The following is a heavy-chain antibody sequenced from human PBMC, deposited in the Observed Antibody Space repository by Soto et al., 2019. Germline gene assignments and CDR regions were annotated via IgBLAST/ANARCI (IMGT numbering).Heavy chain of an antibody. CDR2: INHSGST. CDR1: GGSFSGYY. Sequence: PSETLSLTCAVYGGSFSGYYWSWIRQPPGKGLEWIGEINHSGSTNYNPSLKSRVTISVDTSKNQFSLKLSSVTAADTAVYYCARLVGRYDILVDPWGQGTLVTVSS. D-gene: IGHD3-9*01. J-gene: IGHJ5*02. CDR3: ARLVGRYDILVDP. V-gene: IGHV4-34*01.